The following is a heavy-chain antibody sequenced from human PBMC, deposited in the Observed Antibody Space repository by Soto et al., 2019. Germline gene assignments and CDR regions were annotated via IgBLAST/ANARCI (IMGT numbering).Heavy chain of an antibody. CDR2: IIPIFGTA. CDR1: GGTFSSYA. J-gene: IGHJ2*01. CDR3: ARENGGNSGGTWYFDL. D-gene: IGHD2-21*02. Sequence: GASVKVSCKASGGTFSSYAISWVRQAPGQGLEWMGGIIPIFGTANYAQKFQGRVTITADESTSTAYMELSSLRSEDTAVYYCARENGGNSGGTWYFDLWGRGTLVTVSS. V-gene: IGHV1-69*13.